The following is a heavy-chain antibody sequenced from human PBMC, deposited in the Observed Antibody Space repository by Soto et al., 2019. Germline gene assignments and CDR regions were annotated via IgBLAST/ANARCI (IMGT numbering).Heavy chain of an antibody. J-gene: IGHJ5*02. CDR3: ASGSTWEDPTKLYMPLTP. CDR1: GGTFSSYA. V-gene: IGHV1-69*06. CDR2: IIPIFGTA. D-gene: IGHD3-10*01. Sequence: SVKVSCKASGGTFSSYAISWVRQAPGQGLEWMGGIIPIFGTANYAQKFQGRVTITADKSTSTAYMELSSLRSEDTAVYYCASGSTWEDPTKLYMPLTPWGQGTLVTVS.